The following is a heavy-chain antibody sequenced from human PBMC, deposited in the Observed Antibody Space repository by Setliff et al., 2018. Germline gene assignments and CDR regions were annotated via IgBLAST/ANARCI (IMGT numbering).Heavy chain of an antibody. Sequence: GASLTLSCKGSGYSFTSCWIGWVRQMPGKGLEWMGIIYPGDSDTRYSPSFQGQVTISADKSISTAYLQWSSLKASDTAMYYCAGHIAVAGTADAFDIWGQGTMVTVSS. V-gene: IGHV5-51*01. J-gene: IGHJ3*02. CDR3: AGHIAVAGTADAFDI. D-gene: IGHD6-19*01. CDR1: GYSFTSCW. CDR2: IYPGDSDT.